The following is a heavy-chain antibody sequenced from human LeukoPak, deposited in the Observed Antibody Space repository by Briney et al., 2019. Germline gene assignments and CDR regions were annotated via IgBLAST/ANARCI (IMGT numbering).Heavy chain of an antibody. Sequence: GESLKISCKGSGYSFTSYWIGWVRQMPGKGLEWMGIIYPGDSDTRYSPSFQGQVTISADKSISTAYLQWSSLRASDTAMYCCARGNYYDSSGYSESDYWGQGTLVTVSS. CDR2: IYPGDSDT. CDR1: GYSFTSYW. D-gene: IGHD3-22*01. CDR3: ARGNYYDSSGYSESDY. V-gene: IGHV5-51*01. J-gene: IGHJ4*02.